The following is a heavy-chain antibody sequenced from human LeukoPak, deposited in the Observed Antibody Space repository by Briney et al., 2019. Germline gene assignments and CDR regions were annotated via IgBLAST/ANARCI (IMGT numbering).Heavy chain of an antibody. CDR2: INHSGST. J-gene: IGHJ4*02. V-gene: IGHV4-34*01. CDR1: GGSFSGYY. CDR3: ARVRQGSGWYYFDY. Sequence: SETLSLTCAVYGGSFSGYYWSWIRQPPGKGLEWIGEINHSGSTNYNPSLKSRVTISVDTSKNQFSLELSSVTAADTAVYYCARVRQGSGWYYFDYWGQGTLVTVSS. D-gene: IGHD6-19*01.